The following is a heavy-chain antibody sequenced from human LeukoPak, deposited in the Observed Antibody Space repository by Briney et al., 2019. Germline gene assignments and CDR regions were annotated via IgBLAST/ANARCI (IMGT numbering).Heavy chain of an antibody. Sequence: GGSLRLSCAASGFTSGIYAMSWVRQAPGKGLEWVSAFSGGGDSFYADSVKGRFTISRGTSNKILYLRMSSLRAEDTAVYYCAKEVDRHFDLKYWGQGALVTVSS. V-gene: IGHV3-23*01. CDR3: AKEVDRHFDLKY. D-gene: IGHD3-22*01. CDR2: FSGGGDS. J-gene: IGHJ4*02. CDR1: GFTSGIYA.